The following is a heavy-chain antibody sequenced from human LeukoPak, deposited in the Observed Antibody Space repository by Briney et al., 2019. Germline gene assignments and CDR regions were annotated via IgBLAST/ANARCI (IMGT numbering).Heavy chain of an antibody. D-gene: IGHD1-26*01. CDR1: GYSISSGYY. V-gene: IGHV4-38-2*02. CDR3: AREQYSGSYHGWFDP. Sequence: TSETQSLTGTVSGYSISSGYYWGWIRQPPGKGLEWIGYIYHSGSTYYNPSLKSRVTISVDRSKNQFSLKLSSVTAADTAVYYCAREQYSGSYHGWFDPWGQGTLVTVSS. J-gene: IGHJ5*02. CDR2: IYHSGST.